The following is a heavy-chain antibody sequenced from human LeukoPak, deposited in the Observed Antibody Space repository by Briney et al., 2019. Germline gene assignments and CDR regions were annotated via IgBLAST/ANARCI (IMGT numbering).Heavy chain of an antibody. D-gene: IGHD3-9*01. CDR2: ISYDGSNK. Sequence: GGSLRLSCAASGFTFSSYAMHWVRQAPGKGLEWVAVISYDGSNKYYADSVKGRFTISRDNSKNTLYLQMNSLRAEDTAVYYCARGGRGGYFDWLSTEYFDYWGQGTLVTVSS. V-gene: IGHV3-30-3*01. CDR3: ARGGRGGYFDWLSTEYFDY. CDR1: GFTFSSYA. J-gene: IGHJ4*02.